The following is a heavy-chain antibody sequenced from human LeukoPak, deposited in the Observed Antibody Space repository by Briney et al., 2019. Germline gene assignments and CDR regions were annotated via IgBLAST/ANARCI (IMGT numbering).Heavy chain of an antibody. CDR2: IYTSGST. D-gene: IGHD3-9*01. CDR1: GGSISSGSYY. CDR3: AGGAQDDILTGYYTGLDL. Sequence: TSETLSLTCTVSGGSISSGSYYWSWIRQPAGKGLEWIGRIYTSGSTNYNPSLKSRVTISVDTSKNQFSLKLSSVTAADTAVYYCAGGAQDDILTGYYTGLDLWGRGTLVTVSS. J-gene: IGHJ2*01. V-gene: IGHV4-61*02.